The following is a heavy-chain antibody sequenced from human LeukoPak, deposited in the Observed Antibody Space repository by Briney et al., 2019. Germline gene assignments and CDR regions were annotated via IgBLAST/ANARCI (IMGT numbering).Heavy chain of an antibody. D-gene: IGHD4-17*01. CDR3: ARDRLHDYGDYDRPYYYYYGMDV. J-gene: IGHJ6*02. Sequence: SETLSLTCNVSGGSISSGDYYWSWIRQPPGKGLEWIGYIYYSGSTYYNPSLKSRVTISVDTSKNQFSLKLSSVTAADTAVYYCARDRLHDYGDYDRPYYYYYGMDVWGQGTTVTVSS. CDR1: GGSISSGDYY. V-gene: IGHV4-30-4*01. CDR2: IYYSGST.